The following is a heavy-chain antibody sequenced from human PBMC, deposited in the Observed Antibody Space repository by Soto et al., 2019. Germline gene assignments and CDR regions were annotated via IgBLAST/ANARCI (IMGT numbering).Heavy chain of an antibody. Sequence: GGSMSLSCPAAGVTVSTYARSWVRQDPGKGLEWVSAISGSGSTTYYADSVKGRFTISRDNSINRLYLQMNSLRTEDTAVYYCAHPRGYGVFDAYDIWGQGARVTVSS. V-gene: IGHV3-23*01. CDR1: GVTVSTYA. CDR3: AHPRGYGVFDAYDI. D-gene: IGHD4-17*01. J-gene: IGHJ3*02. CDR2: ISGSGSTT.